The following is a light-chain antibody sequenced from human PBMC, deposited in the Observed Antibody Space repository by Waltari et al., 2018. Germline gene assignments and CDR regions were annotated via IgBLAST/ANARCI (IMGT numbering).Light chain of an antibody. CDR2: EVT. J-gene: IGLJ3*02. CDR1: SHAVGHYNS. Sequence: SALTQPASVSGSPGQSITISCTGTSHAVGHYNSFSWIQQHLGKAPTLMIYEVTNRPSGVSNRFSGSKSGNTASLTISGLQAEDEADYYCSSYTTSSTWVFGGGTKLTVL. V-gene: IGLV2-14*01. CDR3: SSYTTSSTWV.